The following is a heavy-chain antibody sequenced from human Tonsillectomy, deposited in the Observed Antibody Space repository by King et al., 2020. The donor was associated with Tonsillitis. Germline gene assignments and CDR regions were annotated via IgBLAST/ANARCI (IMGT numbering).Heavy chain of an antibody. CDR1: GGSINNYY. V-gene: IGHV4-59*08. J-gene: IGHJ5*02. CDR3: VRHSYRDTWYGASVFDH. CDR2: IYYSGNT. D-gene: IGHD3-10*01. Sequence: VQLQESGPGLVKPSETLSLTCTVSGGSINNYYWSWIRQPPGKGLEWIGFIYYSGNTHYNPSLESRVTMSVDTSKNQFSLKLSSVTTADTAVYYCVRHSYRDTWYGASVFDHWGQGALVTVSS.